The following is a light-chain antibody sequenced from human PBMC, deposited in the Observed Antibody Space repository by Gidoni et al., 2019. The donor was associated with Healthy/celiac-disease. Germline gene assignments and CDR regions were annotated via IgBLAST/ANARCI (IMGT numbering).Light chain of an antibody. V-gene: IGKV3-11*01. J-gene: IGKJ1*01. Sequence: EIVLTQSPATLSLSPGERNTRYCSASQSVSSYLAWYQQKPGQAPRLLIYDASNRATGIPARFSGSGSGTDFTLTISSVEPEDVAVYYCQQRSNWPPTFXQXTKVEIK. CDR2: DAS. CDR3: QQRSNWPPT. CDR1: QSVSSY.